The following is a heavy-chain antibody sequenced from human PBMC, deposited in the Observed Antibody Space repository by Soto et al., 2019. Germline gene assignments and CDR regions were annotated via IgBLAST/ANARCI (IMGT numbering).Heavy chain of an antibody. Sequence: QVQLVQSGAEVKKPWASVKVSCKASGYTFTSYGISWVRQAPGQGLEWMGWISAYNGNTNYAQKLQGRVTMTTDTSTSTDYKELRRMRSDDTAVYYCARVYRITMVRGELSEYWGQGTLVTVSS. V-gene: IGHV1-18*01. D-gene: IGHD3-10*01. CDR1: GYTFTSYG. J-gene: IGHJ4*02. CDR2: ISAYNGNT. CDR3: ARVYRITMVRGELSEY.